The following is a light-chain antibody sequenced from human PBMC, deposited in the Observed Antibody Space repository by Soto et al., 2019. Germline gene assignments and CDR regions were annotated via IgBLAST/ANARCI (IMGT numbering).Light chain of an antibody. CDR1: QDIRNY. CDR2: DAS. Sequence: DIQMTQSPSSLPASVGDRVTITCQASQDIRNYLNWYQQKPGKAPKLLIHDASTLETGVPSRFSGSGSGTHFTFTISSLQPEDIATYYCQQFDNLPLLTFGGGTKVDIK. J-gene: IGKJ4*01. CDR3: QQFDNLPLLT. V-gene: IGKV1-33*01.